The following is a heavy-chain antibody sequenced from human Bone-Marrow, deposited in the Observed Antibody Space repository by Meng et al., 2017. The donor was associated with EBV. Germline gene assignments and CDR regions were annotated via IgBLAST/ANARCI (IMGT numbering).Heavy chain of an antibody. Sequence: QGWLGVAGEVLFKPGWSLRLSCAAVGFTSSDYYRSWIRQAPGKGLEWVSYISSSGSTIYYADSVKGRFTISRDNAKNSLYLQMNSLRAEDTAVYYCARDQVGETGTTEFDYWGQGTLVTVSS. CDR1: GFTSSDYY. J-gene: IGHJ4*02. V-gene: IGHV3-11*01. D-gene: IGHD1-1*01. CDR2: ISSSGSTI. CDR3: ARDQVGETGTTEFDY.